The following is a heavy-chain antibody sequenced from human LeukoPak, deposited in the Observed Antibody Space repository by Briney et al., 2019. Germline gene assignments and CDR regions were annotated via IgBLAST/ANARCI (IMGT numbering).Heavy chain of an antibody. CDR3: ARDSRPGPYSSSPANY. CDR2: VSGNGGTT. V-gene: IGHV3-23*01. D-gene: IGHD6-6*01. J-gene: IGHJ4*02. Sequence: GGSLRLSCVASGFTFSGYGMSWVRQAPGKGLEWVSGVSGNGGTTYYADSVKGRLSISRDNAKNSLYLQMNSLRAEDTAVYYCARDSRPGPYSSSPANYWGQGTLVTVSS. CDR1: GFTFSGYG.